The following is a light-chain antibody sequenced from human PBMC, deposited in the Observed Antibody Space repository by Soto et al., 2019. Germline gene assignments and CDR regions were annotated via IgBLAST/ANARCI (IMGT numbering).Light chain of an antibody. V-gene: IGLV2-14*03. CDR2: DVS. CDR1: SSDVGGYHY. CDR3: CSYTTSNTRQIV. J-gene: IGLJ1*01. Sequence: QCVLTQPASVSGSPGQSITISCTGTSSDVGGYHYVSWYQHHPGKAPKLMIYDVSNRPSGVSNRFSGSKSGNTASLTISGLQPEDEADYYCCSYTTSNTRQIVFGTGTKVTVL.